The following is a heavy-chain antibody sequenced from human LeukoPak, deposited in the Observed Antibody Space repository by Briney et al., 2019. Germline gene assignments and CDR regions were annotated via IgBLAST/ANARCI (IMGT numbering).Heavy chain of an antibody. J-gene: IGHJ3*02. CDR1: GGSISSYY. Sequence: SETLSLTCAVSGGSISSYYWNWIRQPPGKGLEWIGYIDYSGGTNFNPSLKTRVTILVDTSKNRISLRLNSVTAADTAVYYCARGDYGAFDIWGQGKMVTVSS. V-gene: IGHV4-59*01. CDR2: IDYSGGT. D-gene: IGHD3-16*01. CDR3: ARGDYGAFDI.